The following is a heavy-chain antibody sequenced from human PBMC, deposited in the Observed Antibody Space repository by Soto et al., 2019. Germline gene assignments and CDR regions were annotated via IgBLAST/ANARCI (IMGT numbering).Heavy chain of an antibody. V-gene: IGHV4-59*01. Sequence: PSETLSLTCTVSGVSISSYYWSWIRQPPGKGLEWIGYIYYSGSTNYNPSLKSRVTISVDTSKNQFSLKLSSVTAADTAVYYCARVTTVVPFDYWGQGTLVTSPQ. CDR3: ARVTTVVPFDY. D-gene: IGHD4-17*01. J-gene: IGHJ4*02. CDR1: GVSISSYY. CDR2: IYYSGST.